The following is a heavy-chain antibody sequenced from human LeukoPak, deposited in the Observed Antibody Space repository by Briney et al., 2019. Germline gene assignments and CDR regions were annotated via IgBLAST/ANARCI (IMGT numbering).Heavy chain of an antibody. CDR2: ISWNSGSI. D-gene: IGHD6-19*01. CDR3: AKDMTSGGWYYYFDY. J-gene: IGHJ4*02. CDR1: GFTFDDYA. Sequence: PGGSLRLSCAASGFTFDDYAMLWVRQAPGKGLEWVSGISWNSGSIGYADSVKGRFTISRDNAKNSLNLQMNSLRAEDTALYYCAKDMTSGGWYYYFDYWGQGTLVTVSS. V-gene: IGHV3-9*01.